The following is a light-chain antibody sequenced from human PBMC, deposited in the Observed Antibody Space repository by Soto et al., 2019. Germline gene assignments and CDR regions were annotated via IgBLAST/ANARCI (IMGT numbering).Light chain of an antibody. J-gene: IGKJ4*01. CDR2: VAS. CDR3: QQYNVWPLT. V-gene: IGKV3-15*01. CDR1: QSVSSN. Sequence: IVMTQSPATLSVSPGERATLSCRASQSVSSNLAWYQQKPGQTPQLLIYVASTRATGIPARFSGSGSGTEFTLTISSLQSEDFAVYYCQQYNVWPLTFGGGTKVEF.